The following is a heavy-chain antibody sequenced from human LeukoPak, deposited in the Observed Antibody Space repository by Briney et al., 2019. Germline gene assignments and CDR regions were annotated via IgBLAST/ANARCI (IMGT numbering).Heavy chain of an antibody. D-gene: IGHD3-22*01. CDR1: GFTFSSYW. V-gene: IGHV3-7*01. J-gene: IGHJ4*02. CDR3: ARVGIVVVITYFDC. Sequence: GSLRLSCAASGFTFSSYWMSWVRQAPGKGLEWVANIKQDGSEKYYVDSVKGRFTISGDNAKNSLYLQMNSLRAEDTAVYYCARVGIVVVITYFDCWGQGTLVTVSS. CDR2: IKQDGSEK.